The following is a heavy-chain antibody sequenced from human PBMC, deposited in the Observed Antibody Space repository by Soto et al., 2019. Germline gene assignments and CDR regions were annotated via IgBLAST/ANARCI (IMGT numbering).Heavy chain of an antibody. D-gene: IGHD3-22*01. CDR2: ISYDGSNK. Sequence: PGGSLRLSCAASGFTFSSYAMHWVRQAPGKGLEWVAVISYDGSNKYYADSVKGRFTISRDNSKNTLYLQMNSLRAEDTAVYYCARDPSIIVVVSRFDYWGQGTLVTVSS. CDR1: GFTFSSYA. CDR3: ARDPSIIVVVSRFDY. J-gene: IGHJ4*02. V-gene: IGHV3-30-3*01.